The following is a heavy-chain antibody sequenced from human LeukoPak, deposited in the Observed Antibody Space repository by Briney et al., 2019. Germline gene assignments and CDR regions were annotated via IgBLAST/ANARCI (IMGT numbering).Heavy chain of an antibody. Sequence: PSETLSLTCTVSGGSISSSSYYWGWIRQPPGKGLEWIGSIYYSGSTYYNPSLKSRVTISVDTSKNQFSLKLSSVTAADTAVYYCARRPLRGYSGYDDAFDIWGQGTMVTVSS. CDR3: ARRPLRGYSGYDDAFDI. J-gene: IGHJ3*02. D-gene: IGHD5-12*01. V-gene: IGHV4-39*01. CDR1: GGSISSSSYY. CDR2: IYYSGST.